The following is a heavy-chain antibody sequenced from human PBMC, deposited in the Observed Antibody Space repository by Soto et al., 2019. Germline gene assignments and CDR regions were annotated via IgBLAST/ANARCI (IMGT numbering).Heavy chain of an antibody. CDR3: ARDFDRTLTTVTTQGFDY. CDR2: INPNSGGT. V-gene: IGHV1-2*04. CDR1: GYTFTGYY. D-gene: IGHD4-17*01. J-gene: IGHJ4*02. Sequence: ASVKVSCKASGYTFTGYYMHWVRQAPGQGLEWMGWINPNSGGTNYAQKFQGWVTMTRDTSISTAYMELSRLRSDDTAVYYCARDFDRTLTTVTTQGFDYWGQGTLVTVSS.